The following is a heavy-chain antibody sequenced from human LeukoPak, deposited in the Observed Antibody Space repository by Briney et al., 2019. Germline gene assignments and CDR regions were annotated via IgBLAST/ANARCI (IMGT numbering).Heavy chain of an antibody. CDR3: ARAVTGRLGGGFWSGYSEWFDP. Sequence: GGSLRLSCAASGFTFSSYGMHWVRQAPGKGLEWVSFIRYDGSNKDYADSVKGRFTISRDNAKNSLYLQMNSLRAEDTAVYYCARAVTGRLGGGFWSGYSEWFDPWGQGTLVTVSS. J-gene: IGHJ5*02. D-gene: IGHD3-3*01. CDR1: GFTFSSYG. CDR2: IRYDGSNK. V-gene: IGHV3-30*02.